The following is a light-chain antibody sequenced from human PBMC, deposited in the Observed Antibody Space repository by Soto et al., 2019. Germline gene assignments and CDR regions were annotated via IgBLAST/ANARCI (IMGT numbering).Light chain of an antibody. J-gene: IGKJ2*01. CDR1: QSVGGN. CDR2: ATS. CDR3: QQYNYWPYT. V-gene: IGKV3-15*01. Sequence: MTQSPATLSVAPGGRATLSCRASQSVGGNLAWYQQKRGQAPRLLLYATSTRAAAIPARFSGSGSGTEFTLTIDSLQSEDFAVYYCQQYNYWPYTFGQGTKLEI.